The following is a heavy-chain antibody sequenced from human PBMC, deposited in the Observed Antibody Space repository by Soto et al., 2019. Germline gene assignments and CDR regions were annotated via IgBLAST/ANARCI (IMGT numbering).Heavy chain of an antibody. CDR2: ISSSSSYI. D-gene: IGHD2-15*01. J-gene: IGHJ6*02. V-gene: IGHV3-21*01. CDR3: ARDRPPQVGRGYYGMDV. CDR1: GFTFSSYS. Sequence: EVQLVESGGGLVKPWGSLRLSCAASGFTFSSYSMNWVRQAPGKGLEWVSSISSSSSYIYYADSVKGRFTISRDNAKNSLYLQMNSLRAEDTAVYYCARDRPPQVGRGYYGMDVWGQGTTVTVSS.